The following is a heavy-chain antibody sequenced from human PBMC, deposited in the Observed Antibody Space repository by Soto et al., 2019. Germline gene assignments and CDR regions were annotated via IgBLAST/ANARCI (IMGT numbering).Heavy chain of an antibody. J-gene: IGHJ4*02. Sequence: GGSLRLSCAASGFTFSFYSMNWVRQAPGKGLEWVSYISSTSSTIYYADSVKGRFTISRDNSKNTLYLQMNSLRAEDTAVYYCARDGYCSGGSCYSVPVFDYWGQGTLVTVSS. CDR1: GFTFSFYS. CDR2: ISSTSSTI. D-gene: IGHD2-15*01. V-gene: IGHV3-48*01. CDR3: ARDGYCSGGSCYSVPVFDY.